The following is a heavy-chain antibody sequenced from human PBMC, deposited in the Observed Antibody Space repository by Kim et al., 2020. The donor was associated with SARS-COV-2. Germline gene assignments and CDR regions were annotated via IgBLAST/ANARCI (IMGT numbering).Heavy chain of an antibody. CDR3: ARDRRVVVVAADYYYYGMDV. V-gene: IGHV1-2*02. CDR2: INPNSGGT. CDR1: GYTFTGYY. D-gene: IGHD2-15*01. Sequence: ASVKVSCKASGYTFTGYYMHWVRQAPGQGLEWMGWINPNSGGTNYAQKFQGRVTMTRDTSISTAYMELSRLRSDDTAVYYCARDRRVVVVAADYYYYGMDVWGQGTTVTVSS. J-gene: IGHJ6*02.